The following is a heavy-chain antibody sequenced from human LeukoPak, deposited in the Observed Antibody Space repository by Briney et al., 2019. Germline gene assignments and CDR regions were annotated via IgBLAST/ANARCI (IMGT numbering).Heavy chain of an antibody. V-gene: IGHV1-46*01. CDR1: GYTFTSYY. CDR2: INPSGGST. CDR3: ARFHYDILTGYSTNWFDP. J-gene: IGHJ5*02. D-gene: IGHD3-9*01. Sequence: ASVKVSCKASGYTFTSYYMHWVRQAPGQGLEWMGIINPSGGSTSYAQKFQGRVTMTRDTSTSTVYMELSSLRSEDTAVYYCARFHYDILTGYSTNWFDPWGQGTLVTVSS.